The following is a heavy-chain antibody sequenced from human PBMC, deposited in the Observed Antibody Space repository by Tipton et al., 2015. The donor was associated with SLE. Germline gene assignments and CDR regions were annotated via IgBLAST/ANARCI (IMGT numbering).Heavy chain of an antibody. CDR2: IYYSGTT. Sequence: TLSLTCSVSGGSISVTSHYWGWSRPSPGKGLEWLGGIYYSGTTYYNPSLKSRVTISVDTSKNQISLKLRSVTAADTAVYYCAGTPWLVRFEYWGQGILVNVSP. J-gene: IGHJ4*02. CDR3: AGTPWLVRFEY. CDR1: GGSISVTSHY. D-gene: IGHD6-19*01. V-gene: IGHV4-39*01.